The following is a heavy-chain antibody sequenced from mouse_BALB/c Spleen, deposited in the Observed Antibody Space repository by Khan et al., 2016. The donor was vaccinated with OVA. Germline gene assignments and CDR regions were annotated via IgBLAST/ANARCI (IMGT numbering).Heavy chain of an antibody. CDR2: IYPGSGST. D-gene: IGHD2-12*01. CDR3: TRWSYGFAY. J-gene: IGHJ3*01. Sequence: LKQSGSELVRPGASVKLSCKASGYTFTSYWMHWVKQRPGQGLEWIGDIYPGSGSTNYDEKFKSKATLTVDTSSSTAYMQLSSLTSEDSAVYYCTRWSYGFAYWGQGTLVTVSA. V-gene: IGHV1S22*01. CDR1: GYTFTSYW.